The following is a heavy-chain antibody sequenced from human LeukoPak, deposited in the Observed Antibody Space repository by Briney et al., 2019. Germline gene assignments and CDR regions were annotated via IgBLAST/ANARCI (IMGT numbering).Heavy chain of an antibody. Sequence: SETLSLTCTVSGGSISGSSYYWGWIRQPPGKGLEWIGSIYYSGSTYYNPSLKSRVTISVDTCKNQFSLKLSSVTAADTAVYYCARLRNGYDSYYYYYMDVWGRGTTVTVSS. D-gene: IGHD5-12*01. CDR1: GGSISGSSYY. V-gene: IGHV4-39*01. CDR2: IYYSGST. CDR3: ARLRNGYDSYYYYYMDV. J-gene: IGHJ6*03.